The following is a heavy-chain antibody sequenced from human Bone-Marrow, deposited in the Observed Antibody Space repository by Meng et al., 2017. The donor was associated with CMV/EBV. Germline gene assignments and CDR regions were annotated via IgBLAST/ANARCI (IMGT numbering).Heavy chain of an antibody. J-gene: IGHJ4*02. CDR2: ISSSSSTI. V-gene: IGHV3-48*04. CDR1: GFTFSSYS. Sequence: GESLKISCAASGFTFSSYSMNWVRQAPGKGLEWVSYISSSSSTIYYADSVKGRFTISRDNAKNSLYLQMNSLRAEDTAVYYCASSKGFWSGFEDYFDYWGQGTLVTASS. CDR3: ASSKGFWSGFEDYFDY. D-gene: IGHD3-3*01.